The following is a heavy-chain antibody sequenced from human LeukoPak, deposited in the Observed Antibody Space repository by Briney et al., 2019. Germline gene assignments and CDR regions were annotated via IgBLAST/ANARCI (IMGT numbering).Heavy chain of an antibody. D-gene: IGHD3-22*01. J-gene: IGHJ4*02. V-gene: IGHV4-4*07. CDR3: AREVRSSGYSLDY. CDR2: IYSSGST. CDR1: GGSISSYY. Sequence: SETLSLTCTVSGGSISSYYWSRIRQPAGKGLEWIGRIYSSGSTNYNPSLKSRVTMSVDTSKNQFSLKLRSVTAADTAVYYCAREVRSSGYSLDYWGQGTLVTVSS.